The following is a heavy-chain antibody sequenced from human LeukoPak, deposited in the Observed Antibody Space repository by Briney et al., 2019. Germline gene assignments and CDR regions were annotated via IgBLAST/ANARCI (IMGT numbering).Heavy chain of an antibody. Sequence: SVKVSCKASGFTFSNSAMQWVRQPPGQRLEWIGWIVVGSGNRNYAENFQGRVTITRDMSTATAFMEMTGLNLDDTAMYYCAAGEYGDPIDYWGQGTLVTVSS. CDR2: IVVGSGNR. J-gene: IGHJ4*02. D-gene: IGHD4-17*01. CDR3: AAGEYGDPIDY. V-gene: IGHV1-58*02. CDR1: GFTFSNSA.